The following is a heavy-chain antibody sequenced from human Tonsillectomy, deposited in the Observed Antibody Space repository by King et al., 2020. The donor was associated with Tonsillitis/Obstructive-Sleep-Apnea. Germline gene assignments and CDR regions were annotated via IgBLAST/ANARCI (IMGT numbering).Heavy chain of an antibody. CDR1: GFTFSSYG. J-gene: IGHJ4*02. CDR2: IWYDGSNK. D-gene: IGHD6-13*01. V-gene: IGHV3-33*01. Sequence: VQLVESGGGVVQPGRSLRLSCAASGFTFSSYGMHWVRQAPGKGLEWVAVIWYDGSNKYYADSVKGRFTISRDNSKNTLYLQMNSLRAEDTAVYYCASLPIAGQPRVDYWGQGTLVTVSS. CDR3: ASLPIAGQPRVDY.